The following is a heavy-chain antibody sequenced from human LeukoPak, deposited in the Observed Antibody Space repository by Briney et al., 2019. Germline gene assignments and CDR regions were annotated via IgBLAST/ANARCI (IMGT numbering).Heavy chain of an antibody. D-gene: IGHD6-19*01. CDR2: INHSGST. Sequence: SETLSLTCTVSGGSISSGGYCWSWIRQPPGKGLEWIGEINHSGSTNYNPSLKSRVTISVDTSKNQFSLKLSSVTAADTAVYYCASLKGIAVAGTPDDFDYWGQGTLVTVSS. CDR3: ASLKGIAVAGTPDDFDY. CDR1: GGSISSGGYC. V-gene: IGHV4-39*07. J-gene: IGHJ4*02.